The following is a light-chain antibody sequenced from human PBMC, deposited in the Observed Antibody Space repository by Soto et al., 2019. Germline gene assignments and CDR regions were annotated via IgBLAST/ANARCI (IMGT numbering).Light chain of an antibody. J-gene: IGKJ1*01. CDR3: QHYISYSEA. CDR1: QSLTNSF. Sequence: EFVLTQSPGTLSLSPGERATLSCRASQSLTNSFIAWYQQRPGQAPRLLIYDTSSRASGIPDRFSGSGSGTEFTLTISSLQPDDFATYYCQHYISYSEAFGQGTKVDIK. V-gene: IGKV3-20*01. CDR2: DTS.